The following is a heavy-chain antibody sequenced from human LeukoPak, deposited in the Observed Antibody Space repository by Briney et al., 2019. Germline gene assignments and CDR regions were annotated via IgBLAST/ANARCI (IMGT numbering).Heavy chain of an antibody. CDR1: GFTFSDYY. CDR2: ISSSGSTI. Sequence: KPGGSLRLSCAASGFTFSDYYMSWIRQAPGKGLEWASYISSSGSTIYYADSVKGRFTISRDNAKNSLYLQMNSLRAEDTAVYYCARVLAEGVVRGVIRDWGQGTLVTVSS. V-gene: IGHV3-11*04. CDR3: ARVLAEGVVRGVIRD. J-gene: IGHJ4*02. D-gene: IGHD3-10*01.